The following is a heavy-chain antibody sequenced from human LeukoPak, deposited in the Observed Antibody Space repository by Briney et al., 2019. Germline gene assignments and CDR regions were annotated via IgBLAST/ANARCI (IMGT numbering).Heavy chain of an antibody. D-gene: IGHD5-24*01. V-gene: IGHV3-23*01. CDR1: GFTFSSYA. CDR3: AKDGRQWLWLGMATIKGDAFDI. J-gene: IGHJ3*02. Sequence: QAGGSLRLSCAASGFTFSSYAMSWVRQAPGKGLEWVSAISGSGGSTYYADSVKGRFTISRDNSKNTLYLQMNSLRAEDTAVYYCAKDGRQWLWLGMATIKGDAFDIWGQGTMVTVSS. CDR2: ISGSGGST.